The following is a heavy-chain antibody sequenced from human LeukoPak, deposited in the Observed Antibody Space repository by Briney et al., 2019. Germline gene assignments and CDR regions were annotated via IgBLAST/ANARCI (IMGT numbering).Heavy chain of an antibody. D-gene: IGHD6-19*01. J-gene: IGHJ6*02. CDR1: GFTFSSYG. Sequence: GGSLRLSCAASGFTFSSYGMHWVRQAPGKGLEWVAFIRYDGSNKYYADSVKGRFTISRDNSKNTLYLQMNSLRAEDTAVYYCAKDGGIAVVYCYYGMDVWGQGTTVTVSS. CDR3: AKDGGIAVVYCYYGMDV. CDR2: IRYDGSNK. V-gene: IGHV3-30*02.